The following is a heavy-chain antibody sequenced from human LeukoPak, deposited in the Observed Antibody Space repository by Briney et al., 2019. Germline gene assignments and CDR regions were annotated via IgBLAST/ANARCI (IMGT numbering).Heavy chain of an antibody. D-gene: IGHD3-10*01. CDR3: ARGNGFWAPLSY. V-gene: IGHV1-46*01. CDR1: GYTFTSYY. J-gene: IGHJ4*02. CDR2: INPSGGST. Sequence: ASVKVSCKASGYTFTSYYMHWVRQAPGQGLEWMGIINPSGGSTSYAQKFQGRVTMTTDTSTSTVYMELSSLTSEDTAVYSCARGNGFWAPLSYWGQGTLVTVSS.